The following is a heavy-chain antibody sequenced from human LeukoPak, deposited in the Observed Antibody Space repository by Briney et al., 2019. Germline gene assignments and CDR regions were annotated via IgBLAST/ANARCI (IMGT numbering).Heavy chain of an antibody. CDR3: ARHKYDFGDYYYGMDV. Sequence: TSETLSLTCTVSGGSISSYYWSWIRQPPGKGLEWIGYIYYSGSTNYNPSLKSRVTISVDTSENQFSLKLSSVTAADTAVYYCARHKYDFGDYYYGMDVWGQGTTVTVSS. J-gene: IGHJ6*02. CDR1: GGSISSYY. CDR2: IYYSGST. D-gene: IGHD3-3*01. V-gene: IGHV4-59*08.